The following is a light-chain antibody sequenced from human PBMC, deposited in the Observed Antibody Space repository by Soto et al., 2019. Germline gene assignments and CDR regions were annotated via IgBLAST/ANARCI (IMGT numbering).Light chain of an antibody. CDR1: SSDVGGYNY. CDR3: SSYTSSIFYV. J-gene: IGLJ1*01. CDR2: DVS. Sequence: QSALTQPASVSGSPGQSITISCTGTSSDVGGYNYVSWYQQHPGKAPKLMIYDVSNRPSGVSNRFSGSKSGNTTSLTTSGLQAEDEADYYCSSYTSSIFYVFGTGTKLTVL. V-gene: IGLV2-14*01.